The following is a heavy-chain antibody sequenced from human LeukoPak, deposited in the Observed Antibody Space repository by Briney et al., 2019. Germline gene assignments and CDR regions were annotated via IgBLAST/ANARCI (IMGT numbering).Heavy chain of an antibody. CDR1: GFTFSIYG. CDR2: ISSSGSPI. Sequence: GGSLRLSCAASGFTFSIYGMHWVRQAQGKGLEWVSDISSSGSPIYYADSVKGRFTVSRDNAKNSLYLQMSSLRAEDTAVYYCARTMAFWGQGTLVAVSS. CDR3: ARTMAF. J-gene: IGHJ4*02. V-gene: IGHV3-48*04. D-gene: IGHD5-24*01.